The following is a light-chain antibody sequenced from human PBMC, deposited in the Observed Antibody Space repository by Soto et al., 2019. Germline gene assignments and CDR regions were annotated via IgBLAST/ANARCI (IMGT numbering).Light chain of an antibody. CDR2: DVT. Sequence: QSALTQPASVSVSPGQSITISCTGTSSDVGSYDYVSWYQHHPGKAPKLMIYDVTNRPSGVSNRFSGSKSGNTASLTISGLQAEDEADYYCSSYTSSSTRVFGTGTKVTVL. V-gene: IGLV2-14*03. CDR1: SSDVGSYDY. J-gene: IGLJ1*01. CDR3: SSYTSSSTRV.